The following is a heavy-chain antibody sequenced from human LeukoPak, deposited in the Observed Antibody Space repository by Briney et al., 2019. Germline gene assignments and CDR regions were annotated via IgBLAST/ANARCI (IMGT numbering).Heavy chain of an antibody. Sequence: SETLSLTCAVYGGSFSGYYWSWIRQPPGKGLEWIGEINHSGSTNYNPSLKSRVTISVDTSKNQFSLKLSSVTAADTAVYYCASLIRRLQPAGPWGQGTLVTVSS. CDR2: INHSGST. CDR1: GGSFSGYY. CDR3: ASLIRRLQPAGP. D-gene: IGHD5-24*01. J-gene: IGHJ5*02. V-gene: IGHV4-34*01.